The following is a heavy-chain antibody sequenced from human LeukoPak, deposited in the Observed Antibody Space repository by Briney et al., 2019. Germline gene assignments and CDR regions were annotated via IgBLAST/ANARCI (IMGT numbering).Heavy chain of an antibody. CDR3: ARDNNFRENLWFGELFGDYYYYYMDV. V-gene: IGHV1-2*02. CDR1: GYTFTGYY. CDR2: INPNSGGT. J-gene: IGHJ6*03. Sequence: GASVKVSCKASGYTFTGYYMHWVRQAPGQGLEWMGWINPNSGGTNYAQKFQGRVTMTRDTSISTAYMELSRLRSDDTAVYYCARDNNFRENLWFGELFGDYYYYYMDVWGKGTTVTISS. D-gene: IGHD3-10*01.